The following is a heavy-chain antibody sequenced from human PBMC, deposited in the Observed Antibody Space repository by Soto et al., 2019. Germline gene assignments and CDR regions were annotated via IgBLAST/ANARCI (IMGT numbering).Heavy chain of an antibody. CDR1: GFSFSDHY. D-gene: IGHD3-10*01. V-gene: IGHV3-11*01. J-gene: IGHJ4*02. Sequence: GGSLRLSCAASGFSFSDHYMTWIRQPPGKGLEWVSYISGSGTTIYYADSVKGRFTVSRDNVRDSVYLQMNSLRADDTAFYYWAGDPYYYASNYWGQGTLVTVSS. CDR2: ISGSGTTI. CDR3: AGDPYYYASNY.